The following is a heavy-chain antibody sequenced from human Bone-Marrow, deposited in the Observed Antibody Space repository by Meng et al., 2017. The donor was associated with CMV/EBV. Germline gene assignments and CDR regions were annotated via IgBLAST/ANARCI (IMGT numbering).Heavy chain of an antibody. CDR2: INSDGSST. D-gene: IGHD4/OR15-4a*01. Sequence: GGPLRLSCAASGFTFSSYWMHWVRQAPGKGLVWVSRINSDGSSTSYADSVKGRFTISRDNAKNTLYLQMNSLRTEDTAVYYCARGDYFSPPAHWGQGTLVTVSS. CDR1: GFTFSSYW. CDR3: ARGDYFSPPAH. V-gene: IGHV3-74*01. J-gene: IGHJ4*02.